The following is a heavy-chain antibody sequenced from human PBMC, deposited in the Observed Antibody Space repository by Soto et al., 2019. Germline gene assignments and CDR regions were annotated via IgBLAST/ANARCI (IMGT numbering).Heavy chain of an antibody. CDR3: ARVKKAAGPKDAFDI. CDR1: GYTFTSYY. J-gene: IGHJ3*02. D-gene: IGHD6-13*01. Sequence: ASVKVSCKASGYTFTSYYMHWVRQAPGQGLEWMGIINPSGGSTSYAQKFRGRVTMTRDTSTSTVHMELSSLRSEDTAVYYCARVKKAAGPKDAFDIWGQGTMVTVSS. CDR2: INPSGGST. V-gene: IGHV1-46*01.